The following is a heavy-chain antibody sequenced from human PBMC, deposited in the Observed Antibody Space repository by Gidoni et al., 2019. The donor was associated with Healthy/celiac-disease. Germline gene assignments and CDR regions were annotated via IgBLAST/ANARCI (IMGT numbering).Heavy chain of an antibody. CDR2: ISYDGSNK. J-gene: IGHJ4*02. CDR1: GFTFISYG. V-gene: IGHV3-30*18. D-gene: IGHD3-22*01. CDR3: AKSGDITMIVVEDYFDY. Sequence: QVQLVESGGGVVQPGRSLRLSCAASGFTFISYGMHWVRQAPGKGLEWVAVISYDGSNKYYADSVKGRFTISRDNSKNTLYLQMNSLRAEDTAVYYCAKSGDITMIVVEDYFDYWGQGTLVTVSS.